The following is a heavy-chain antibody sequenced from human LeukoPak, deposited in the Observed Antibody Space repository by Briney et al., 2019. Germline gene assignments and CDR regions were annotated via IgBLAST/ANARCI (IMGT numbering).Heavy chain of an antibody. D-gene: IGHD3-3*01. J-gene: IGHJ4*02. Sequence: SETLSLTCAVYGGSFSGYYWSWIRQPPGKGLEWIGEINHSGSTNYNPSLKSRVTISVDTSKNQFSLKLSSVTAADTAVYYCARGDGIFGVVTNFDYWGQGTLVTVSS. V-gene: IGHV4-34*01. CDR1: GGSFSGYY. CDR2: INHSGST. CDR3: ARGDGIFGVVTNFDY.